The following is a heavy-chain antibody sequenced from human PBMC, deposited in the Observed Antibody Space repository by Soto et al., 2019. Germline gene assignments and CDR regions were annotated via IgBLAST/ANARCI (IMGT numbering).Heavy chain of an antibody. V-gene: IGHV1-18*01. Sequence: ASVKVSCKASGYTFTSYGISWVRQAPGQGLEWMGWISAYNGNTNYAQKLQGRVTMTTDTSTSTAYMELRSLRSDDTAVYYCARDPTQYSSSSGDWFDPWGQGTVVTVSS. CDR1: GYTFTSYG. D-gene: IGHD6-6*01. J-gene: IGHJ5*02. CDR2: ISAYNGNT. CDR3: ARDPTQYSSSSGDWFDP.